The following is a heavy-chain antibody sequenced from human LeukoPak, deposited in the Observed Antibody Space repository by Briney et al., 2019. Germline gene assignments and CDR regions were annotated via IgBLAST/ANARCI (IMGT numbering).Heavy chain of an antibody. CDR2: MNPNTGNT. D-gene: IGHD6-13*01. CDR3: ARGQKDNGVSSSWYYYGMDA. J-gene: IGHJ6*02. V-gene: IGHV1-8*01. CDR1: GYTFTSSD. Sequence: ASVKVSCKASGYTFTSSDINWVRQATGQGLEWMGWMNPNTGNTEYAQKFQGRVTMTSNTSISTAYMELSSLRSEDTAVYYCARGQKDNGVSSSWYYYGMDAWGQGTTVTVSS.